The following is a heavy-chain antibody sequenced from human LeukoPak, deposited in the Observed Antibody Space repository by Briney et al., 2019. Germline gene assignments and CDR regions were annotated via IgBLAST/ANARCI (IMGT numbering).Heavy chain of an antibody. J-gene: IGHJ4*02. V-gene: IGHV1-58*01. D-gene: IGHD1-1*01. CDR3: ATDDVSTGTKTALGY. CDR2: IVVGSGNT. CDR1: GFTFTSSA. Sequence: SVKVSCKASGFTFTSSAVQWVRQARGQGLEWIGWIVVGSGNTNYAQKFQERVTINRDMSTSTAYMELSSLRSEDTAVYYCATDDVSTGTKTALGYWGQGTLVTVSS.